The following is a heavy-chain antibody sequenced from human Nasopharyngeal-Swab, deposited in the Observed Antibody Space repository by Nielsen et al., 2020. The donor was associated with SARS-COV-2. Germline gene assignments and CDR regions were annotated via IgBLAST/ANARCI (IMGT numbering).Heavy chain of an antibody. CDR1: GFTFSSYE. V-gene: IGHV3-48*03. CDR2: ISSSGSTI. D-gene: IGHD6-13*01. CDR3: ARGPSSSWYLTGYYYYYGMDV. Sequence: GESLKISCAASGFTFSSYEMNWVRQAPGKGLEWVSYISSSGSTIYYADSVKGRFTISRDNAKNSLYLQMNSLRAEDTAVYYCARGPSSSWYLTGYYYYYGMDVWGQGTTVTVSS. J-gene: IGHJ6*02.